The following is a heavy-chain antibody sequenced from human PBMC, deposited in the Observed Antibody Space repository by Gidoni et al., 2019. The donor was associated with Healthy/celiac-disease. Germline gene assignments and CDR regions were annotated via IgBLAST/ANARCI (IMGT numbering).Heavy chain of an antibody. Sequence: QVQLVQSGAEVKKPGASVKVSCKASGYTFTSYYMHWVRQATGQGLAWMGIINPSGGSTSYAQKFQGRVTMTRDTSTSTVYMELSSLRSEDTAVYYCARGRGDYGDYHDAFDIWGQGTMVTVSS. CDR3: ARGRGDYGDYHDAFDI. D-gene: IGHD4-17*01. V-gene: IGHV1-46*03. J-gene: IGHJ3*02. CDR2: INPSGGST. CDR1: GYTFTSYY.